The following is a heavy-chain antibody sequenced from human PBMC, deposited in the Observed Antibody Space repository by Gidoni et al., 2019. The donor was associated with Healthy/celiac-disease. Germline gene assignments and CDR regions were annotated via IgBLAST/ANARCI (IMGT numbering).Heavy chain of an antibody. J-gene: IGHJ2*01. CDR1: GYTFTSYY. V-gene: IGHV1-46*01. Sequence: QVQLVQSGAEVKNPGASVKVSCQASGYTFTSYYMHWVRQAPGQGLEWMGIINPSGGSTSYAQKFQGRVTMTRDTSTSTVYMELSSLRSEDTAVYYCAVILGDWYFDLWGRGTLVTVSS. CDR3: AVILGDWYFDL. CDR2: INPSGGST. D-gene: IGHD2-21*01.